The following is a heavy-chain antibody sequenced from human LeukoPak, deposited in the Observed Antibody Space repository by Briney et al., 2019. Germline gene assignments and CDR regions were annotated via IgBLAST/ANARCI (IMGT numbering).Heavy chain of an antibody. CDR3: ARSPLLLYVTGLYYFDF. J-gene: IGHJ4*02. CDR2: IYYSGTT. CDR1: GGSFSGYF. V-gene: IGHV4-34*01. Sequence: KPSETLSLTLAIYGGSFSGYFWRWIRQPPGKGVEWVGGIYYSGTTYFNPSLKSRVTISIDTSKNQFSLRLSSVTAADTAVYYCARSPLLLYVTGLYYFDFWGQGTLVTVSS. D-gene: IGHD2-15*01.